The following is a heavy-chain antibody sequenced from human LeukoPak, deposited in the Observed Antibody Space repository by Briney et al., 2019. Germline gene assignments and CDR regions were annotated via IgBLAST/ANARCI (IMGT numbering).Heavy chain of an antibody. Sequence: SQTLSLTCALSGDSVSSNSVTWNWIRQSPSRGLEWLGRTYYRSTWYNDYAVSVRGRITVNPDTSKNQFSLHLNSVTPENTAVYYCARRLTQYDCFDPWGQGILVTVSS. CDR1: GDSVSSNSVT. J-gene: IGHJ5*02. CDR3: ARRLTQYDCFDP. V-gene: IGHV6-1*01. D-gene: IGHD2-2*01. CDR2: TYYRSTWYN.